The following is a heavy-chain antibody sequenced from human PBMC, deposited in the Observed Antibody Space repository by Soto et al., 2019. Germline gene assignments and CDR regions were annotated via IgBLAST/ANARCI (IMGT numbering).Heavy chain of an antibody. CDR2: IIPIFGTA. V-gene: IGHV1-69*13. CDR1: GGTFSSNA. CDR3: ARDKAGRRFGELLGGMDV. D-gene: IGHD3-10*01. J-gene: IGHJ6*02. Sequence: RASVKVSCKASGGTFSSNAISWLRQAPGQGLEWMGGIIPIFGTANYAQKFQGRVTITADESTSTAYMELSSLRSEDTAVYYCARDKAGRRFGELLGGMDVWGQGTTVTVSS.